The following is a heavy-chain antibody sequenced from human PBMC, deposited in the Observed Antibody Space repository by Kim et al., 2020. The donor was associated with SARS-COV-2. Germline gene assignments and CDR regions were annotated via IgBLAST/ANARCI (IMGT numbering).Heavy chain of an antibody. V-gene: IGHV3-33*01. D-gene: IGHD2-2*01. Sequence: GGSLRLSCAASGFTFSTYGMHWVRQAPGKGLEWVTLIWFDGSDKYYADSVRGRFTISRDNSKNTLYLQMNSLTAEDTAVYYCARDWWGDGCSSISCSNMDVGGQGTTVTVSS. CDR1: GFTFSTYG. CDR2: IWFDGSDK. J-gene: IGHJ6*02. CDR3: ARDWWGDGCSSISCSNMDV.